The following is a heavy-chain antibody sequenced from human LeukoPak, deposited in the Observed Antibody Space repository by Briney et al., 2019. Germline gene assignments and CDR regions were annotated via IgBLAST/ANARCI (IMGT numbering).Heavy chain of an antibody. Sequence: ASVKVSCKASGGTFSNYPIIWVRQAPGRGLEWLGGIIPIYGTANYALMFQGRITLTAHESTATAYTELRSLTSDDTAMYFCATHTGGYNYWWFDIWGQGTLVSVSS. CDR3: ATHTGGYNYWWFDI. J-gene: IGHJ5*02. CDR1: GGTFSNYP. V-gene: IGHV1-69*13. CDR2: IIPIYGTA. D-gene: IGHD5-24*01.